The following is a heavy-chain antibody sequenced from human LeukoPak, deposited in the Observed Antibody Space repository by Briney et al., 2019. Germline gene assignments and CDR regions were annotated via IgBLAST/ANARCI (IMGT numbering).Heavy chain of an antibody. CDR2: ISGDGGST. CDR1: GFTFDDYA. J-gene: IGHJ4*02. Sequence: GSLRLSCAASGFTFDDYAMHWVRQAPGKGLEWVSLISGDGGSTYYADSVKGRFTISRDNSKNSLYLQMNSPRTEDTALYYCANDVDTAMPRDYWGQGTLVTVSS. D-gene: IGHD5-18*01. V-gene: IGHV3-43*02. CDR3: ANDVDTAMPRDY.